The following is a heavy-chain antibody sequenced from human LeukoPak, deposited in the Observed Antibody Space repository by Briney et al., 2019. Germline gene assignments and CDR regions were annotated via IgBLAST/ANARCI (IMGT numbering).Heavy chain of an antibody. D-gene: IGHD5-24*01. CDR3: AGDGYNSYYFDY. CDR2: INPSGGST. CDR1: GYTFTSYY. Sequence: ASVKVSCKASGYTFTSYYMHWVRQAPGQGLEWMGIINPSGGSTSYAQKFQGRVTMTRDMSTSTVYMELSSLRSEDTAVYYCAGDGYNSYYFDYWGQGTLVTVSS. J-gene: IGHJ4*02. V-gene: IGHV1-46*01.